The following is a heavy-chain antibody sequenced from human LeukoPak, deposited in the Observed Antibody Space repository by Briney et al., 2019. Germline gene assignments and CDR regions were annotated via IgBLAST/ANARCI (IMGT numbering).Heavy chain of an antibody. J-gene: IGHJ5*02. CDR3: AKGGIYNWFDP. Sequence: GGSLRLSCAASGFTFSNNGMSWVRRAPGKGLEWVSGISGSGGTTYYADSVKGRFTISRDNSKNTLYLQMNSLRAEDTAVYFCAKGGIYNWFDPWGQGTLVTVSS. CDR2: ISGSGGTT. V-gene: IGHV3-23*01. D-gene: IGHD3-16*01. CDR1: GFTFSNNG.